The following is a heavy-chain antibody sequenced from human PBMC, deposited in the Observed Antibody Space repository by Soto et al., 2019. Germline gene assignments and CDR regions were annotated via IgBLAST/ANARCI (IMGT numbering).Heavy chain of an antibody. CDR3: ARGIILSGGSTYYYMDV. Sequence: SETLNLSCAVSGGSFSGYCCSWIRQPPGKGLEWIGEINHSGTTNYNPSLKSRVTISVDTSKNQFSLKLSSVTAADTAVYYCARGIILSGGSTYYYMDVWGKGTTVTVSS. CDR2: INHSGTT. V-gene: IGHV4-34*01. J-gene: IGHJ6*03. CDR1: GGSFSGYC. D-gene: IGHD2-15*01.